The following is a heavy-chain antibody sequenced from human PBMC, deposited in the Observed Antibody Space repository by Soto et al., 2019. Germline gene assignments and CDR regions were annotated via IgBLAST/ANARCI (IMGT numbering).Heavy chain of an antibody. CDR2: MSPSTGNT. J-gene: IGHJ5*02. CDR3: ARGASP. V-gene: IGHV1-8*01. CDR1: GYTFTSFD. Sequence: ASVKVSCKASGYTFTSFDINWVRQAAGQGFEWLGFMSPSTGNTGYAQKFQGRITLTRDTSIDTAYMDLTGLTPDDSAVYYCARGASPWGQGTLVTVSS.